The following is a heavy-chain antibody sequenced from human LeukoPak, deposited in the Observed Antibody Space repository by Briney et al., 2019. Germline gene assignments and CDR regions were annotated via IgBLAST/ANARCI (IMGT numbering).Heavy chain of an antibody. CDR1: GGSISSYY. J-gene: IGHJ4*02. D-gene: IGHD1-26*01. Sequence: SETLSLTCTVSGGSISSYYWSCIRQPPGKGLEWIGYIYYSGSTNYNPSLKSRVTISVDTSKNQFSLKLSSVTAADTAVYYCARDRWELSYWGQGTLVTVSS. V-gene: IGHV4-59*01. CDR2: IYYSGST. CDR3: ARDRWELSY.